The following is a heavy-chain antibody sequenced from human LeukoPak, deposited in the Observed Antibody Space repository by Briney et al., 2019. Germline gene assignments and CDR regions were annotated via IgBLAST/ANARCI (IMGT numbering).Heavy chain of an antibody. Sequence: SETLSLTCTVSGGSISSYYWSWIRQPPGQGLEWIGYIYYSGSTNYNPALKSRVTISVDTSKNQFTLKLSSVTAADTAVYYCARGRYGWLPFDYWGQGTLVTVSS. CDR3: ARGRYGWLPFDY. D-gene: IGHD3-16*01. V-gene: IGHV4-59*01. J-gene: IGHJ4*02. CDR2: IYYSGST. CDR1: GGSISSYY.